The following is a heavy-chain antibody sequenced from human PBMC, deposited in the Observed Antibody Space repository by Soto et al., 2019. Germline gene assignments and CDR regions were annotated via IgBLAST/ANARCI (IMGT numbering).Heavy chain of an antibody. J-gene: IGHJ4*02. V-gene: IGHV3-74*01. Sequence: EVQLVESGGGSVQPGGSLRLSCPASGFTLRNYWMHWVRQAPGKGLVWVSRIDNDGSGTSYADFVEGRFTISRDDAKNTLYLQLNSLRVDDTAVYYCTTAFEYWGRGTLVTVSS. CDR1: GFTLRNYW. CDR2: IDNDGSGT. CDR3: TTAFEY.